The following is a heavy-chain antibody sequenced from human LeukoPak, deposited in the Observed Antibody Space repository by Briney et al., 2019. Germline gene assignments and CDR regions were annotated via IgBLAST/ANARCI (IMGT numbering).Heavy chain of an antibody. J-gene: IGHJ3*02. Sequence: SETLSLTCTVSGGSISNYYWNWIRQPPGKGLEWIGYIYYSGTTNYNPSLKSRVTMSVDTSKNQFSLKLSSVTAADTAVYYCARADTYYYDSSGPKENDAFDIWGQGTMVTVSP. V-gene: IGHV4-59*12. CDR2: IYYSGTT. CDR1: GGSISNYY. CDR3: ARADTYYYDSSGPKENDAFDI. D-gene: IGHD3-22*01.